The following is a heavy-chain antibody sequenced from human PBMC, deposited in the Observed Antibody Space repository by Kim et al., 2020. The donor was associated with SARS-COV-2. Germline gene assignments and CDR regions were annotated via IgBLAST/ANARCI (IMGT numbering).Heavy chain of an antibody. CDR2: INPSNGDT. V-gene: IGHV1-46*01. D-gene: IGHD2-2*01. J-gene: IGHJ4*02. Sequence: ASVKVSCKASGYSFTRHYMHWVRQAPGQGLEWMGMINPSNGDTGYAQTFRNRATVTRDTSTTTVYMELSSLRSEDTAVYFCAREIPDTLYFDYYGQGAQV. CDR3: AREIPDTLYFDY. CDR1: GYSFTRHY.